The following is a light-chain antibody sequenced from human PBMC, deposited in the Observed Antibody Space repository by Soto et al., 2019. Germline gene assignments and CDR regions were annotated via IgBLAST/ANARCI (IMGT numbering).Light chain of an antibody. J-gene: IGLJ2*01. V-gene: IGLV2-11*01. CDR3: CSYAGGYTVL. Sequence: QSVLTQPRSVSGSPGQSVTISCTGTNTDIGDYHYVSWYQHHPHRAPKLIIYDVNKRPSGVPDRFSGSKSGNTASLTISGLQAEDEADFYCCSYAGGYTVLFGGGTKVTVL. CDR1: NTDIGDYHY. CDR2: DVN.